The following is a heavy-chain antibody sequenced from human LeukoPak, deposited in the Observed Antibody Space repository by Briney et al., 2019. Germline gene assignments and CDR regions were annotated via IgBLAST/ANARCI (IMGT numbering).Heavy chain of an antibody. CDR1: GYTFTSYG. V-gene: IGHV1-18*01. J-gene: IGHJ4*02. CDR3: ARPFPGYSYGLFDY. CDR2: ISAYNGNT. D-gene: IGHD5-18*01. Sequence: ASVKVSCKASGYTFTSYGISWVRQAPGQGLEWMGWISAYNGNTNYAQKLQGRVTMTTDTSTSTAYMELRSLRSDDTAVYYCARPFPGYSYGLFDYWGQGTLVTVSS.